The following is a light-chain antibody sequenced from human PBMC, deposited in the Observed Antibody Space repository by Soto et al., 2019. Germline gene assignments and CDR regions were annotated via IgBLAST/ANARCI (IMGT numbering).Light chain of an antibody. CDR3: SSYTTTSTWV. V-gene: IGLV2-14*01. CDR1: SSDVGGYNY. CDR2: EVS. Sequence: QSVLTQTASVSGSPGQSITISCTGTSSDVGGYNYVSWYQQYPGKAPKLMIYEVSNRPSGVSNRFSGSKSGNTASLTISGLQAEDEADYYCSSYTTTSTWVFGGGTKLTVL. J-gene: IGLJ3*02.